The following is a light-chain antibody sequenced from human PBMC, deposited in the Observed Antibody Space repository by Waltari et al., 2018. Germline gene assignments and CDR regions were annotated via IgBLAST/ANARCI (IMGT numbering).Light chain of an antibody. CDR1: PTVRSN. Sequence: EIVMTQSPATLSVSAGERATLSCRANPTVRSNLAWYQQKPGQDPRLLVYGASTRATGIPDRFSGSGSGTEFTLTISALQSEDFAVYYCQQYQNWPRTFGQGTRVEIK. V-gene: IGKV3-15*01. CDR2: GAS. J-gene: IGKJ1*01. CDR3: QQYQNWPRT.